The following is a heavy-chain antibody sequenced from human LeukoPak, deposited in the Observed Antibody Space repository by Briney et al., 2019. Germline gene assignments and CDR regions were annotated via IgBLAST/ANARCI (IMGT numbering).Heavy chain of an antibody. J-gene: IGHJ3*01. CDR2: INHSGST. CDR1: GGSFSGYY. D-gene: IGHD2-2*02. V-gene: IGHV4-34*01. CDR3: ARGLSYT. Sequence: SETLSLTCAVYGGSFSGYYWSWIRQPPGKGLEWIGEINHSGSTNYNPSLKSRVTISVDTSKNQFSLKLSSVTAADTAVYYCARGLSYTWGQGTMVTVSS.